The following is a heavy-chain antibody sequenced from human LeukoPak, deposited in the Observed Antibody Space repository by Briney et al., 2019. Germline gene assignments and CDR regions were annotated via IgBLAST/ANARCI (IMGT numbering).Heavy chain of an antibody. V-gene: IGHV1-8*01. CDR3: AREAHLYGSGSYNGMDV. CDR1: GYTFTSYD. J-gene: IGHJ6*02. D-gene: IGHD3-10*01. Sequence: ASVKVSCKASGYTFTSYDINWVRQATGQGLEWMGWMNPNSGNTGYAQKFQGRVTMTRNTSISTAYMELSSLRSEDTAVYYCAREAHLYGSGSYNGMDVWGQGTTVTVSS. CDR2: MNPNSGNT.